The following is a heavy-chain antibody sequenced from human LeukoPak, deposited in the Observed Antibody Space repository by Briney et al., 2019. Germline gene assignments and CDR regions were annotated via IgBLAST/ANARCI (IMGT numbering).Heavy chain of an antibody. CDR1: GDSVSINSAA. CDR3: ARDTGSSGWYVINYYYYMDV. J-gene: IGHJ6*03. V-gene: IGHV6-1*01. Sequence: SRTLSLTSAISGDSVSINSAAWNWIRQSPSRGLEWLGRTYYRSKWYNDYAVSVKSRITINPDTSKNQFSLQLNSVTPEDTAVYYCARDTGSSGWYVINYYYYMDVWGKGTTVTVSS. CDR2: TYYRSKWYN. D-gene: IGHD6-19*01.